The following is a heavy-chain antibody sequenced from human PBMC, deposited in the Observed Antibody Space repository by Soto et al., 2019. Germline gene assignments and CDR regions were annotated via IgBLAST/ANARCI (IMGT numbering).Heavy chain of an antibody. CDR3: VREDDGGDRDYYGLDV. V-gene: IGHV4-30-4*01. Sequence: QVQLQESGPGLVRPSQTLSLTCTVSGGSISSDHYHWTWIRQTPGKGLEWIGYIHYSGSVYYNPSLQSRLTMSVDTSKHLFSLKLSSVTAADTAVYFCVREDDGGDRDYYGLDVWGQGTTVTVSS. J-gene: IGHJ6*02. D-gene: IGHD4-17*01. CDR2: IHYSGSV. CDR1: GGSISSDHYH.